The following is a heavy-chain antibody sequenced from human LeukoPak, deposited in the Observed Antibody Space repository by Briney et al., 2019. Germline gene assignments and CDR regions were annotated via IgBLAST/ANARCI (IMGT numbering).Heavy chain of an antibody. CDR3: AREAYGDWYYFDY. J-gene: IGHJ4*02. D-gene: IGHD4-17*01. V-gene: IGHV3-66*01. CDR2: IYSGGST. Sequence: GGSLRLSYAASGFTVSSNYMSWVRQAPGKGLEWVSVIYSGGSTYYADSVKGRFTISRDNSKNTLYLQMNSLRAEDTAVYYCAREAYGDWYYFDYWGQGTLVTVSS. CDR1: GFTVSSNY.